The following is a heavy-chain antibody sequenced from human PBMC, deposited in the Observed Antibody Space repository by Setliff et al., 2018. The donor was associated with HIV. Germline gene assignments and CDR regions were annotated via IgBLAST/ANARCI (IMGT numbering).Heavy chain of an antibody. CDR1: GATIHYHY. CDR3: TRGPGGTVPKPVEAFDV. D-gene: IGHD1-7*01. CDR2: VDYSGDT. Sequence: KSSETLSLTCSVSGATIHYHYWSWIRQAPGKGLEWIGYVDYSGDTEYNPSLQSRVTISRDPSKNQVSLNLNSATAADTAVYYCTRGPGGTVPKPVEAFDVWGQGAVVTVSS. J-gene: IGHJ3*01. V-gene: IGHV4-59*11.